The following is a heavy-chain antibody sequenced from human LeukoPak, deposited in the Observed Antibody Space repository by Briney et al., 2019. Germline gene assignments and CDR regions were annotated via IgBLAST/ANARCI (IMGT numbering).Heavy chain of an antibody. CDR3: ARVTAVAAPWVY. Sequence: GGSPRLSCAASGFTFSSYGMNWARQAPGKGLEWVSYISSSGSTIQYADSVEGRFTISRDNAKNSLYLQMNSLRAEDTAVYYCARVTAVAAPWVYWGQGSQVTVSS. D-gene: IGHD6-19*01. V-gene: IGHV3-48*04. CDR2: ISSSGSTI. CDR1: GFTFSSYG. J-gene: IGHJ4*02.